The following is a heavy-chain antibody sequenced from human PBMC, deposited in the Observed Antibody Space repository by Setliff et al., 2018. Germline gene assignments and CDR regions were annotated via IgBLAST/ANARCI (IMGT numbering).Heavy chain of an antibody. D-gene: IGHD6-13*01. Sequence: PGESLKISCAASGFPFSIYSMHWVRKAPGKGLEWVSSISDSSFHIYYRDSVKGRFTVSRDNARNSLYLQMNSLRGDDAAVYYCASDPSYASSLYYYLEVWGKGTTVTVSS. CDR3: ASDPSYASSLYYYLEV. CDR2: ISDSSFHI. J-gene: IGHJ6*03. CDR1: GFPFSIYS. V-gene: IGHV3-21*01.